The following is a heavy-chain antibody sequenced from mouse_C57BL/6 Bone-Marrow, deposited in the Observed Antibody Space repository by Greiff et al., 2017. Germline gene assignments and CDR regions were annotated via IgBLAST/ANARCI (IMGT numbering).Heavy chain of an antibody. D-gene: IGHD2-10*01. CDR2: INPSSGYT. J-gene: IGHJ2*01. Sequence: QVQLQQSGAELARPGASVKMSCKASGYTFTSYTMHWVQQRPGQGLEWIGDINPSSGYTKYNQKFKGKATLTADKSSSTAYMQLSSLTSEDSAVYYCATYYLKDYWGQGTTLTVSS. V-gene: IGHV1-4*01. CDR1: GYTFTSYT. CDR3: ATYYLKDY.